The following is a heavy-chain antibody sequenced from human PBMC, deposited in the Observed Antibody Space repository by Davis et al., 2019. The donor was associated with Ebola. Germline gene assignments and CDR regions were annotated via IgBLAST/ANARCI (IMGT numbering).Heavy chain of an antibody. V-gene: IGHV3-30*03. CDR3: AIDPYYYGSGSYYHEGDY. CDR1: GFTFSNYG. J-gene: IGHJ4*02. Sequence: GESLKISCVASGFTFSNYGMHWVRQAPGKGLEWVAVISYDGSNKYYADSVKGRFTISRDNSKNSLYLQMNSLRPEDTALYYCAIDPYYYGSGSYYHEGDYWGQGTLVTVSS. CDR2: ISYDGSNK. D-gene: IGHD3-10*01.